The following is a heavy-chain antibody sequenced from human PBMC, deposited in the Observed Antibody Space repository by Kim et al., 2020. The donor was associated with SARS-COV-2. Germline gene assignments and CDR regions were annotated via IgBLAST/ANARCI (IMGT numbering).Heavy chain of an antibody. D-gene: IGHD3-10*01. V-gene: IGHV4-31*03. CDR3: AGHSIWFGELGGFDP. CDR2: IYYSGST. J-gene: IGHJ5*02. CDR1: GGSISSGGYY. Sequence: SETLSLTCTVSGGSISSGGYYWSWIRQHPGKGLEWIGYIYYSGSTYYNPSLKSRVTISVDTSKNQFSLKLSSVTAADTAVYYCAGHSIWFGELGGFDPWGQGTLVTGSS.